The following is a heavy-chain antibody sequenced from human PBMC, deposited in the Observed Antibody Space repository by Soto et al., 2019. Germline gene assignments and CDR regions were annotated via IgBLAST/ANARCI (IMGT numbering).Heavy chain of an antibody. Sequence: GGSLRLSCAASGFTFSSYSMNWVRQAPGKGLEWVSSISSSSSYIYYADSVKGRFTISRDNAKNSLYLQMNSLRAEDTAVYYCARDLIVVVPAEQLGSDNWFDPWGQGTLVTVSS. CDR2: ISSSSSYI. CDR3: ARDLIVVVPAEQLGSDNWFDP. V-gene: IGHV3-21*01. CDR1: GFTFSSYS. D-gene: IGHD2-2*01. J-gene: IGHJ5*02.